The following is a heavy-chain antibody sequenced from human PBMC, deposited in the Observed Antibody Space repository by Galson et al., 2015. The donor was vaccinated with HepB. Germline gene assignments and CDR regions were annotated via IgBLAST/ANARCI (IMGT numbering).Heavy chain of an antibody. CDR3: ARDGLGYSGYDKGVASDNYYRCGMDG. CDR2: ISSRSSTI. V-gene: IGHV3-48*02. CDR1: GFTFSNHS. D-gene: IGHD5-12*01. Sequence: SLRLSCAASGFTFSNHSMDWVRQAPGKGLEWVSYISSRSSTIYYADSVKGRFTISRDNAKNSLSLQMNSLRDEDTAVYYCARDGLGYSGYDKGVASDNYYRCGMDGWGQGTTVTVSS. J-gene: IGHJ6*02.